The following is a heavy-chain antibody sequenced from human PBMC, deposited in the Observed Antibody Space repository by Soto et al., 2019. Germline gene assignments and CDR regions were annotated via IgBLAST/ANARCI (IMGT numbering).Heavy chain of an antibody. D-gene: IGHD2-2*01. J-gene: IGHJ6*03. CDR3: ARVLTDCSSTSCYVGWYYYYYMDV. CDR1: GFTFSSYW. Sequence: GGSLRLSCAASGFTFSSYWMSWVRQAPGKGLEWVANIKQDGSEKYYVDSVKGRFTISRDNAKNSLYLKMNSLRAEDTAVYYCARVLTDCSSTSCYVGWYYYYYMDVWGKGTTVTVSS. CDR2: IKQDGSEK. V-gene: IGHV3-7*01.